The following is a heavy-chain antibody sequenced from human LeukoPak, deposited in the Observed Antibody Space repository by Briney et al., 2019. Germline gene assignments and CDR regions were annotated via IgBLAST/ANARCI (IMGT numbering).Heavy chain of an antibody. CDR1: GFTFSNYA. CDR2: VSGSGGST. Sequence: GGSLRLSCAASGFTFSNYAMSWVRQAPGKGLAWVSSVSGSGGSTYYADSVKGRFTISRDNSKNTLYLQMNSLRAEDTAVYYCAKDQFWDCSSASCYFHYWGQGTLVTVSS. J-gene: IGHJ4*02. V-gene: IGHV3-23*01. D-gene: IGHD2-2*01. CDR3: AKDQFWDCSSASCYFHY.